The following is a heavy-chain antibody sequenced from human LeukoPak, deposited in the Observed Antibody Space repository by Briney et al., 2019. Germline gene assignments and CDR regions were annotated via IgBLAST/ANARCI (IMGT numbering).Heavy chain of an antibody. Sequence: GASVKVSCKASGGTFSSYAISWVRLAPGQGLEWMGRIIPIFGTANYAQKFQGRVTITTDESTSTAYMELSSLRSEDTAVYYCARDAEFNCGGDCFDYWGQGTLVTVSS. V-gene: IGHV1-69*05. CDR3: ARDAEFNCGGDCFDY. D-gene: IGHD2-21*01. CDR1: GGTFSSYA. J-gene: IGHJ4*02. CDR2: IIPIFGTA.